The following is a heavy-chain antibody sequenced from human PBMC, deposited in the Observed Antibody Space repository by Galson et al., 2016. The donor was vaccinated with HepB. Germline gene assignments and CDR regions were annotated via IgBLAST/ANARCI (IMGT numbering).Heavy chain of an antibody. CDR3: TRHRSTFYFDSGTLDGYFDL. CDR1: GFTFGDYA. CDR2: IRSKAYGGTA. Sequence: SLRLSCAASGFTFGDYALSWVRQAPGKGLEWVGFIRSKAYGGTAEYAASLKGRFTISRDDSNSIAFLQMNSLKTEDTAVYFCTRHRSTFYFDSGTLDGYFDLWGRGTLVTVSS. D-gene: IGHD3-10*01. V-gene: IGHV3-49*04. J-gene: IGHJ2*01.